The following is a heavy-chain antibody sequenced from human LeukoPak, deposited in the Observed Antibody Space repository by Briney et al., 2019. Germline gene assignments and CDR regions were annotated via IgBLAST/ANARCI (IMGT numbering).Heavy chain of an antibody. V-gene: IGHV3-7*02. CDR2: IKQDGSDK. Sequence: GGSLRLSCAASGSTFSTYWMSWVRQAPGKGLEWVADIKQDGSDKYYVDSVKGRFTISRDNAKNSLYLQMNSLRAEDTSVYYCRRHYGGYPYWGQGTLVTVSS. D-gene: IGHD4-23*01. CDR1: GSTFSTYW. J-gene: IGHJ4*02. CDR3: RRHYGGYPY.